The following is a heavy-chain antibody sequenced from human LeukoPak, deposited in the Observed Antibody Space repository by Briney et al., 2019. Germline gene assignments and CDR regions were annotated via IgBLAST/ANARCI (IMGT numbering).Heavy chain of an antibody. J-gene: IGHJ4*02. Sequence: WVRQPPGKGLEWIGSIYYSGSTYYNPSLKSRVTISVDTSKNQFSLKLSSVTAADTAVYYCARSEQWLENRTFDYWGQGTLVTVSS. CDR2: IYYSGST. V-gene: IGHV4-39*07. CDR3: ARSEQWLENRTFDY. D-gene: IGHD6-19*01.